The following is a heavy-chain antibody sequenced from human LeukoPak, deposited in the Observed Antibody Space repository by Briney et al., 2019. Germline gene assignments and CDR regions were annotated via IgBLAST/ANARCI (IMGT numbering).Heavy chain of an antibody. J-gene: IGHJ3*01. Sequence: GESLKISCKGSGYIFSNYWIGWVRQMPGKGLEWMGIIYPGDSATRYSPSFQGQVTISADKSTSTAYLQWSSLQASDTAMYYCASTNTSVSNAFDLWGQGTMVTVSS. CDR1: GYIFSNYW. V-gene: IGHV5-51*01. CDR3: ASTNTSVSNAFDL. CDR2: IYPGDSAT. D-gene: IGHD4-17*01.